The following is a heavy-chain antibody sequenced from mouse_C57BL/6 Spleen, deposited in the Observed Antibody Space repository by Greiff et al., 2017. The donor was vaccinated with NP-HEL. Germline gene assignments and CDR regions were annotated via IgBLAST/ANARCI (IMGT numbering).Heavy chain of an antibody. D-gene: IGHD3-3*01. Sequence: SGAELARPGASVKLSCKASGYTFTSYGISWVKQRTGQGLEWIGEIYPRSGNTYYNEKFKGKATLTADKSSSTAYMELRSLTSEDSAVYFCARRADWYFDVWGTGTTVTVSS. CDR3: ARRADWYFDV. J-gene: IGHJ1*03. CDR1: GYTFTSYG. CDR2: IYPRSGNT. V-gene: IGHV1-81*01.